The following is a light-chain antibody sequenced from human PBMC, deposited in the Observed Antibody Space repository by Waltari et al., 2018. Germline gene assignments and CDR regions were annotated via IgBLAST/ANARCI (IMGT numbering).Light chain of an antibody. J-gene: IGLJ1*01. CDR3: SSYTTSSAPGV. V-gene: IGLV2-14*01. CDR2: EVS. CDR1: DSDVGAYDF. Sequence: QSALTQPASASGSPGQSITISCSGTDSDVGAYDFVSSYQQHPGKAPHLIIYEVSKRPSGFSNRFSASKAGNTASLTISGLQAEYEADYYCSSYTTSSAPGVFGTGTRVTVL.